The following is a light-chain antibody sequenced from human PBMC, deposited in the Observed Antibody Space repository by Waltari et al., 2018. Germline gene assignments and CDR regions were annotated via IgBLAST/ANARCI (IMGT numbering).Light chain of an antibody. V-gene: IGLV2-14*03. CDR3: SSFIGTKSRI. J-gene: IGLJ2*01. CDR1: SGDVGAFHH. CDR2: DVR. Sequence: QSALTQPASVSASPGQSITISCTAASGDVGAFHHVSWYQQHPGKAPQLMIYDVRRRPAGISSRVSCSKSGNTASLTISGLQAEDEADYYCSSFIGTKSRIFGGGTKLTVL.